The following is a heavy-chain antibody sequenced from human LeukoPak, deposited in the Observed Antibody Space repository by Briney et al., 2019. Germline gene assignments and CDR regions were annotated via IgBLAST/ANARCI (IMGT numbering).Heavy chain of an antibody. CDR3: ARTSAYGPYYFDY. D-gene: IGHD3-10*01. CDR1: GGSFSGYY. J-gene: IGHJ4*02. V-gene: IGHV4-34*01. CDR2: INHSGST. Sequence: PSETLSLTCAVYGGSFSGYYWSWIRQPPGKGLEWIGEINHSGSTYYNPSLKSRVTISVDTSKNQFSLKLSSVTAADTAVYYCARTSAYGPYYFDYWGQGTLVTVSS.